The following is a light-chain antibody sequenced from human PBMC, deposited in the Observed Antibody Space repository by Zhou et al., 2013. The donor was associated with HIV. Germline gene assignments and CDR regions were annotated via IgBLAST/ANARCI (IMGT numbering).Light chain of an antibody. J-gene: IGKJ4*01. V-gene: IGKV3-15*01. CDR1: QSVSSN. CDR2: GAS. CDR3: QQYHKWPPLT. Sequence: EIVMTQSPATLSVSPGDTATLSCRASQSVSSNLAWYQHKPGQAPRLIIYGASTRATGVPARFSGSGSGTEFTLTISNMQSEDFAVYYCQQYHKWPPLTFGGGTKVEIK.